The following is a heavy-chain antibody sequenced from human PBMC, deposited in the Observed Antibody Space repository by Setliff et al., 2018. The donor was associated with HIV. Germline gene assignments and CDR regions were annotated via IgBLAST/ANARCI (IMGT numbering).Heavy chain of an antibody. J-gene: IGHJ4*02. CDR1: GGVISSHY. V-gene: IGHV4-59*11. CDR2: VYYSGTT. CDR3: STVVTLSYCHDGLCPAFDS. D-gene: IGHD2-21*01. Sequence: SSETLSLTCTVSGGVISSHYWSWMRQSPGKGLEWIGSVYYSGTTNYNPSFKSRITISLDRSKRQFSLNLDSVTPADTAVYFCSTVVTLSYCHDGLCPAFDSWGQGTLVTVSS.